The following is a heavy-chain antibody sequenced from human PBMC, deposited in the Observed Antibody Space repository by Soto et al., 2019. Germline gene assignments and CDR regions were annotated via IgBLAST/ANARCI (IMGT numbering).Heavy chain of an antibody. D-gene: IGHD3-3*01. CDR3: AKDGLGYYDFWSGYYILPDY. J-gene: IGHJ4*02. CDR2: ISYDGSNK. CDR1: GFTFSSYG. V-gene: IGHV3-30*18. Sequence: GGSLRLSCAASGFTFSSYGMHWVRQAPGKGLEWVAVISYDGSNKYYADSVKGRFTISRDSSKNTLYLQMNSLRAEDTAVYYCAKDGLGYYDFWSGYYILPDYWGQGTLVTVSS.